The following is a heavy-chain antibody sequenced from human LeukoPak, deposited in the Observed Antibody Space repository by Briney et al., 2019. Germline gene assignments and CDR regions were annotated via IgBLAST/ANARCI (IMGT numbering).Heavy chain of an antibody. J-gene: IGHJ5*02. CDR3: AREKDIVVVPAGNWFDP. CDR1: GGSISSSSFY. D-gene: IGHD2-2*01. V-gene: IGHV4-39*07. CDR2: IYYSGST. Sequence: SETLSLTCTVSGGSISSSSFYWGWIRQPPGKGLEWIGSIYYSGSTYYNPSLKSRVTISVDTSKNQFSLKLSSVTAADTAVYYCAREKDIVVVPAGNWFDPWGQGTLVTVSS.